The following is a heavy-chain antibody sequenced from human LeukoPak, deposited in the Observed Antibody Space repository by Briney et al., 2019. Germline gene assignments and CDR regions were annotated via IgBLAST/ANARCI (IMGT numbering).Heavy chain of an antibody. CDR3: VIDRRSYFRGFLWFDP. CDR1: VYTLSRYA. V-gene: IGHV3-64D*06. J-gene: IGHJ5*02. D-gene: IGHD1-26*01. CDR2: ISSKGGST. Sequence: PGGSLRLSCSASVYTLSRYAMRWGRQAPGKGLEYVSAISSKGGSTYYADSVKGRFTISRDNSKNTLYLQMSSLRAEDTAVYYCVIDRRSYFRGFLWFDPWGQGTLVTVSS.